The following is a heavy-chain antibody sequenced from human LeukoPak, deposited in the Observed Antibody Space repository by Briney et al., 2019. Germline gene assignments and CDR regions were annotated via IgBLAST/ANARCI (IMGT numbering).Heavy chain of an antibody. Sequence: PGGSLRLSCAASGFTLSSYNMKWVRQAPGKGLEWVSSISYRSSDIEYADSVKGRFTISRDNAKQSLYLQMSSLRAEDTAVYYCARLYSSSWYSGYLYMDVWGKGTTVTVSS. CDR3: ARLYSSSWYSGYLYMDV. V-gene: IGHV3-21*01. CDR2: ISYRSSDI. CDR1: GFTLSSYN. D-gene: IGHD6-13*01. J-gene: IGHJ6*03.